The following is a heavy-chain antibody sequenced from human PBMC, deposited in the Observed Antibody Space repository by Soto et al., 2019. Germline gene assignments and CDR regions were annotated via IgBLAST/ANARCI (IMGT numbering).Heavy chain of an antibody. V-gene: IGHV1-18*01. CDR3: ARDFHQYSSTWFDTFDI. Sequence: QVQLVQSGAEVKRPGASVKVSCEASGYTFTTYGISWVRQAPGQGREWMGWISGHNDNTIYAQKLQGRVTLTTDTCPSTAYKELRRLRSDDTAVYYCARDFHQYSSTWFDTFDIWGQGTMVTVSS. CDR1: GYTFTTYG. CDR2: ISGHNDNT. J-gene: IGHJ3*02. D-gene: IGHD6-13*01.